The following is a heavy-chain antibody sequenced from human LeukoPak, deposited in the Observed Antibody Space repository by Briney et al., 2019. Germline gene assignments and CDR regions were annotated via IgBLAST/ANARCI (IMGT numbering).Heavy chain of an antibody. J-gene: IGHJ3*02. CDR1: GGSMNDYY. Sequence: SETLSLTCTVSGGSMNDYYWTWIRQPPGRGLEWIGYMYYSGSTKYNPSLKSRLTISVDTSKNQFSLKLSSVTAADTAVYYCARYGSGAKGDAFDIWGQGTMVTVSS. V-gene: IGHV4-59*12. CDR2: MYYSGST. CDR3: ARYGSGAKGDAFDI. D-gene: IGHD6-19*01.